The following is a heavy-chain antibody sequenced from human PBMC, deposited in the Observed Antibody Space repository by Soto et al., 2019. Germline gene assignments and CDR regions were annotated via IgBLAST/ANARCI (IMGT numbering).Heavy chain of an antibody. D-gene: IGHD3-22*01. CDR3: VIATYFSDSSGYIRCLDY. J-gene: IGHJ4*02. CDR2: ISSSSNYI. Sequence: GGSLRLSCAASGFSLSSYSMNWVRQAPGKGLEWVSSISSSSNYIYHADSVKGRFTISRDESKNSAYLQMNSLKTEDTAVYYCVIATYFSDSSGYIRCLDYWGQGTL. V-gene: IGHV3-21*04. CDR1: GFSLSSYS.